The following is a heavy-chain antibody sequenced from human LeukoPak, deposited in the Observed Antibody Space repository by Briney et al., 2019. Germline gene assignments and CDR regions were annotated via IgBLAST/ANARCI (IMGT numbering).Heavy chain of an antibody. CDR3: AGRFDY. V-gene: IGHV3-48*01. J-gene: IGHJ4*02. CDR2: ISSSGSTM. Sequence: PGGSLRLSCAASGFTFSSYRMNWVRQAPGKGLEWVSYISSSGSTMDYADSVKGRLTISRDNAKNSLYLQMNSLRAEDTAVYYCAGRFDYWGQGTLVTVSS. CDR1: GFTFSSYR.